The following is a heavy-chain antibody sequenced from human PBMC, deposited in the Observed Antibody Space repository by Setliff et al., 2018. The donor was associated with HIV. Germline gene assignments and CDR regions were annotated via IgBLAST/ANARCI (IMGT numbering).Heavy chain of an antibody. D-gene: IGHD2-8*01. V-gene: IGHV4-59*08. Sequence: ETLSLTCTVSGGSISSHYWIWIRQPPGKGLEWIGYIHYSGATNYNPSLKSRVTISLDTSRTQFSLRLSSVTAADTAVYYCARHSPNVGVRGDAFDTWGQGTVVTVSS. CDR2: IHYSGAT. J-gene: IGHJ3*02. CDR3: ARHSPNVGVRGDAFDT. CDR1: GGSISSHY.